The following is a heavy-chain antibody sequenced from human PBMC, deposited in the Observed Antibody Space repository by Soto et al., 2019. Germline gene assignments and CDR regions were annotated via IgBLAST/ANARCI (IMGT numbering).Heavy chain of an antibody. CDR2: IIPMFDTP. D-gene: IGHD3-3*02. Sequence: SVKVSCKASGGTFSSDSFSWVRQAPGQGLGWMGGIIPMFDTPIYAQKFQDRVTITADESKNQFSLQLNSVTPEDTAVYYCARGVIRVDYWGQGTPVTVSS. V-gene: IGHV1-69*13. J-gene: IGHJ4*02. CDR1: GGTFSSDS. CDR3: ARGVIRVDY.